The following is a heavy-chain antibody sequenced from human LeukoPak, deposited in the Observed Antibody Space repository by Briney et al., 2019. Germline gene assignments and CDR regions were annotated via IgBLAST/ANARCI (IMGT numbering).Heavy chain of an antibody. J-gene: IGHJ1*01. CDR1: GFIVSNNY. CDR2: IYSGGNT. D-gene: IGHD1-26*01. CDR3: ARVEWDLIYRH. Sequence: GGSLRLSCAASGFIVSNNYMSWVRQAPGKGLEWVSVIYSGGNTYYADSVKGRFTVSRDHSQNTLYFQMNSLRAEDTAVYYCARVEWDLIYRHWGQGTLVTVSS. V-gene: IGHV3-53*01.